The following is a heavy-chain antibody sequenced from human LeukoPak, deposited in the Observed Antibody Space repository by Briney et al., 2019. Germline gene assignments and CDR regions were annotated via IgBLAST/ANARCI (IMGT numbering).Heavy chain of an antibody. CDR2: INHSGST. D-gene: IGHD6-19*01. Sequence: SETLSLTCAVYGGSFSGYYWSWIRQPPGKGLEWIGEINHSGSTNYNSSLKSRVTISVDTSKNQFSLKLSSVTAADTAVYYCARGPSAVAGLSWWGQGTLVTVSS. V-gene: IGHV4-34*01. J-gene: IGHJ4*02. CDR3: ARGPSAVAGLSW. CDR1: GGSFSGYY.